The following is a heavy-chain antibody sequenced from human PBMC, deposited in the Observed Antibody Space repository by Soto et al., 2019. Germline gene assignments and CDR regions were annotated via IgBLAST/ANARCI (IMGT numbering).Heavy chain of an antibody. D-gene: IGHD6-13*01. CDR3: ARLPSSSWSYYYYYGMDV. V-gene: IGHV3-64*04. CDR1: GFTFSSYA. Sequence: PGGSLRLSCSASGFTFSSYAMHWVRQAPGKGLEYVSAISSNGGSTYYADSVKGRFTISRDNSKNTLYLQMNSLRAEDTAVYYCARLPSSSWSYYYYYGMDVWGQGTTVTVSS. CDR2: ISSNGGST. J-gene: IGHJ6*02.